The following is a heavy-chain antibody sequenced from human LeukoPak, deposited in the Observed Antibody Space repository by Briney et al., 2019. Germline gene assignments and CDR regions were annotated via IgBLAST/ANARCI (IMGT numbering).Heavy chain of an antibody. V-gene: IGHV4-61*01. CDR3: ARMRQWPRDFDY. J-gene: IGHJ4*02. D-gene: IGHD6-19*01. CDR1: GGSVSSGSYY. Sequence: SETLSLTCTVSGGSVSSGSYYRSWIRQPPGKGLEWIGYIYYSGSTNYNPSLKSRVTISVDTSKNQFSLKLSSVTAADTAVYYCARMRQWPRDFDYWGQGTLVTVSS. CDR2: IYYSGST.